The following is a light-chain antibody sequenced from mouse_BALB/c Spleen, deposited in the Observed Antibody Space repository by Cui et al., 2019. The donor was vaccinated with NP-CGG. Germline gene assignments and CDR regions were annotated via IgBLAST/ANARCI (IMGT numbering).Light chain of an antibody. CDR1: TGAVTTSNY. CDR2: GTN. Sequence: QVVVTQEPPLTTPPGETVTLTCRSSTGAVTTSNYANWVQEKPDHLFTGLIGGTNNRAPGVPARFSGSLIGDKAALTITGAQTEDEAIYFCALWYSNHWVFGGGTKLTVL. CDR3: ALWYSNHWV. J-gene: IGLJ1*01. V-gene: IGLV1*01.